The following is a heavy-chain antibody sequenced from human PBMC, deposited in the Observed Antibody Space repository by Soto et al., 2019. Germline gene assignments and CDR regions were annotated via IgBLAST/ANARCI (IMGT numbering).Heavy chain of an antibody. D-gene: IGHD3-3*01. J-gene: IGHJ3*02. V-gene: IGHV4-34*01. CDR1: GGSFSGYY. Sequence: QVQLQQWGAGLLKPSETLSLTCAVYGGSFSGYYWSWIRQPPGKGLEWIGEINHSGSTNYNPSLNSRVILSVDTSRNQFSLQLSSVTAADTAVYYCARGRRFLEWEDAFDIWGQGTMVTVSS. CDR3: ARGRRFLEWEDAFDI. CDR2: INHSGST.